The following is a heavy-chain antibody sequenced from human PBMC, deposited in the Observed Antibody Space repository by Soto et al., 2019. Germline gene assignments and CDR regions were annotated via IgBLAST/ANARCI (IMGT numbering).Heavy chain of an antibody. Sequence: LSLTCAVYGGSFSGYYWSWVRQAPGKGLEWVSTISGSGGSTYSTDSVKGRFTTSRDNSKNTLYLQINSLRAEDTALYYCAKGNTYNSGWPHYWGQGTLVTVSS. J-gene: IGHJ4*02. CDR3: AKGNTYNSGWPHY. V-gene: IGHV3-23*01. D-gene: IGHD6-19*01. CDR1: GGSFSGYY. CDR2: ISGSGGST.